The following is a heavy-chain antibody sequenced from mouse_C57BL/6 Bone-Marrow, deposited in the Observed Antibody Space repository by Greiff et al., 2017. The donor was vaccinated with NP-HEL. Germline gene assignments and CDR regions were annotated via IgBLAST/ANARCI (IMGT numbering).Heavy chain of an antibody. D-gene: IGHD1-1*01. CDR1: GYTFTEYT. CDR3: ARHGDYFGSSYGYFDV. Sequence: LVESGAELVKPGASVKLSCKASGYTFTEYTIHWVKQRSGQGLGWIGWFYPGSGSIKYNEKFKDKATLTADKSSSTVYMDLSRLTSEDAAVYFCARHGDYFGSSYGYFDVWGTGTTVTVSS. J-gene: IGHJ1*03. CDR2: FYPGSGSI. V-gene: IGHV1-62-2*01.